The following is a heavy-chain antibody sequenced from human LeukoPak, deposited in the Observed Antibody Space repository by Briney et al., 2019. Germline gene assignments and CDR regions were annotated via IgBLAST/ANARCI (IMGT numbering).Heavy chain of an antibody. D-gene: IGHD3-22*01. CDR3: ARDGGYGWKDYYYYMDV. CDR2: INPNSGGT. CDR1: GYTFTGYY. Sequence: ASVKVSCKASGYTFTGYYMHWVRQAPGQGLEWMGWINPNSGGTNYAQEFQGRVTMTRDTSISTAYMELSRLRSDDTAVYYCARDGGYGWKDYYYYMDVWGKGTTVTVSS. V-gene: IGHV1-2*02. J-gene: IGHJ6*03.